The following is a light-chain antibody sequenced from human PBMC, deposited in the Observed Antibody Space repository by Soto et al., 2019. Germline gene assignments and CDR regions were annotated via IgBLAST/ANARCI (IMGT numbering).Light chain of an antibody. CDR2: AAS. J-gene: IGKJ4*01. V-gene: IGKV1-27*01. CDR1: LPISNY. Sequence: DIQMTKSPSSLSDSVQDRVPITSRASLPISNYLAWYQQKPGKIPKHLIYAASTLQAGVPSRFSGSGSGTDFTLTISSLQPEDVAAYYCQKYNSAPLTFGEGTKVDIK. CDR3: QKYNSAPLT.